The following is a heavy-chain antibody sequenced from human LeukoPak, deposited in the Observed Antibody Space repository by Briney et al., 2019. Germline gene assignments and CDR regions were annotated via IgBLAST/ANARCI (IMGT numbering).Heavy chain of an antibody. Sequence: GRSLTLSCAASGFTFSSYGMHWARQAPGKGLEWVAVISDDGSNEFYADSVKGRFTISRDTSKNTVNLQMNSLRAEDTAVYYCARGAYSSTWSIGEYLDHWGQGTLVTVSS. D-gene: IGHD2-2*01. CDR3: ARGAYSSTWSIGEYLDH. CDR1: GFTFSSYG. V-gene: IGHV3-30*19. J-gene: IGHJ4*02. CDR2: ISDDGSNE.